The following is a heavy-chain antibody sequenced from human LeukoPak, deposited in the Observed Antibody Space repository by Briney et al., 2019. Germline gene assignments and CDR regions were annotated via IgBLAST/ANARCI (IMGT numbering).Heavy chain of an antibody. CDR1: GFTFSSYS. D-gene: IGHD2-21*02. CDR2: ISSSSSYI. V-gene: IGHV3-21*01. Sequence: PGGSLRLSCAASGFTFSSYSMNWVRQAPGKGLEWVSSISSSSSYIYYADSVKGRFTTSRDNAKNSLYLQMNSLRAEDTAVYHCARGYCGGDCYLFDYWGQGTLVTVSS. J-gene: IGHJ4*02. CDR3: ARGYCGGDCYLFDY.